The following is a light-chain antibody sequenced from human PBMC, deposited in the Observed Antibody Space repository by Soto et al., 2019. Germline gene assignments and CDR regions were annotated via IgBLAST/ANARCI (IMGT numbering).Light chain of an antibody. CDR2: DVS. J-gene: IGKJ1*01. V-gene: IGKV1-5*01. Sequence: DIQMTQSPSTLSASVGDRVTITCRASQSISSWLAWYQQKAGKAPKLLIYDVSSLESGVPSRFSGSGSGTEFSLTISSLQTDDFATYYCQQYESISKTFGQGTKVEIK. CDR3: QQYESISKT. CDR1: QSISSW.